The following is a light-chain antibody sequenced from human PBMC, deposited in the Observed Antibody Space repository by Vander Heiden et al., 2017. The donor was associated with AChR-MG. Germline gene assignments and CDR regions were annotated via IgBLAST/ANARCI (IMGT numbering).Light chain of an antibody. CDR1: SSNIGSNT. V-gene: IGLV1-44*01. CDR2: SNN. J-gene: IGLJ2*01. Sequence: QSVLTQPPSASGTPGQRVTISCSRSSSNIGSNTVNWYQQLPGTAPKLLIYSNNQRPTEVPDRFSGSKSGTSASLAISGLQSEDEAEDYCAAWDDSLNGHVVFGGGTKLTVL. CDR3: AAWDDSLNGHVV.